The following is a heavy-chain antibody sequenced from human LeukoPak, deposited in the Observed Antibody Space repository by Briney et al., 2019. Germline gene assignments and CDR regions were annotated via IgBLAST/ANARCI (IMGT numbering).Heavy chain of an antibody. CDR1: GGTFSSYA. CDR3: ARVATISSPNDAFDI. CDR2: ISAYNGNT. Sequence: GSSVKVSCKASGGTFSSYAISWVRQAPGQGLEWMGWISAYNGNTNYAQKLQGRVTMTTDTSTSTAYMELRSLRSDDTAVYYCARVATISSPNDAFDIWGQGTMVTVSS. J-gene: IGHJ3*02. V-gene: IGHV1-18*01. D-gene: IGHD5-12*01.